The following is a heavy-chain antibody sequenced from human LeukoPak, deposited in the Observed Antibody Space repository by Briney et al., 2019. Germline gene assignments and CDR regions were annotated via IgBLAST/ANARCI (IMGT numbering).Heavy chain of an antibody. V-gene: IGHV3-48*02. D-gene: IGHD3-10*01. CDR2: IINSGGTI. CDR1: GFTFSIHG. CDR3: ARVGRGLYSMDV. Sequence: PGGSLGLSCAASGFTFSIHGMNWVRQTPGKGLEWVSYIINSGGTIYYADSVQGRFTISRDNAKNSLYLQMNSLRDEDTAVYYCARVGRGLYSMDVWGQGTTVTVSS. J-gene: IGHJ6*02.